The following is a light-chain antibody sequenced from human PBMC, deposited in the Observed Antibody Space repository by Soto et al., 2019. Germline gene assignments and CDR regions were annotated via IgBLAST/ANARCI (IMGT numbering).Light chain of an antibody. CDR3: QQSFSNYLT. V-gene: IGKV1-39*01. J-gene: IGKJ4*01. Sequence: DIQLTQSPSFLSPSIGESVTITCRASQVISTSLAWYQVKPGKAPKLLIYAASTLESGVPSRFSGSGSGTDFTLTITGLQTEDSASYFCQQSFSNYLTFGGGTRVEVK. CDR1: QVISTS. CDR2: AAS.